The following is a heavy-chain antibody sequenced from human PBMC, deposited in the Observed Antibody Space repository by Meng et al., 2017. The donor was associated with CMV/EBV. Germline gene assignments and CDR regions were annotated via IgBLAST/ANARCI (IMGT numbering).Heavy chain of an antibody. D-gene: IGHD5-18*01. J-gene: IGHJ4*02. CDR2: IKQDGSEK. CDR1: GFTFSSYW. CDR3: AKVGRGYSYGPIDY. V-gene: IGHV3-7*01. Sequence: GESLKISCAASGFTFSSYWMSWVRQAPGKGLEWVANIKQDGSEKYYVDSVKGRFTISRDNSKNTLYLQMNSLRAEDTAVYYCAKVGRGYSYGPIDYWGQGTLVTVSS.